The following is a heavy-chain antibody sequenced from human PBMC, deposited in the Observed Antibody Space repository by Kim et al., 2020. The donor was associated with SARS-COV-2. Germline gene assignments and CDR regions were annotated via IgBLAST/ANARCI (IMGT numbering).Heavy chain of an antibody. CDR1: GFTFSNYW. J-gene: IGHJ3*02. V-gene: IGHV3-7*01. CDR2: IKQDGSEK. Sequence: GGSLRLSCAASGFTFSNYWMSWVRQAPGKGLEWVANIKQDGSEKYYVDSVKGRFTISRDNAKNSLYLQMNSLRAEDTAGYYCARDGTYYYDTSGYYTSAFDIWGQGTMVTVSS. CDR3: ARDGTYYYDTSGYYTSAFDI. D-gene: IGHD3-22*01.